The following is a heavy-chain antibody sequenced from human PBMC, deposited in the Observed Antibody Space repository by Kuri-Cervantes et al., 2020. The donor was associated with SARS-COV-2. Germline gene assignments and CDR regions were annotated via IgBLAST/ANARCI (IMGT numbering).Heavy chain of an antibody. CDR2: IYSGGSST. D-gene: IGHD4-17*01. Sequence: GESLKISCAASGFTFRSYAMSWVRQAPGKGLERVSVIYSGGSSTYYADSVKGRFTISRDNSKNTLYLQMNSLRAEDTAVYYCAKDREVHDYGGSFDYWGQGTLVTVSS. CDR1: GFTFRSYA. V-gene: IGHV3-23*03. J-gene: IGHJ4*02. CDR3: AKDREVHDYGGSFDY.